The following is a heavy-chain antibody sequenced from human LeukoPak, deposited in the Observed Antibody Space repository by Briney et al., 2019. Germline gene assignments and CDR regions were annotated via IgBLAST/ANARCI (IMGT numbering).Heavy chain of an antibody. CDR3: AKLSSSGWYMSAFDI. CDR1: GFTFSSYA. J-gene: IGHJ3*02. Sequence: PGGPLRLSCAASGFTFSSYAMSWVRQAPGKGLEWVSAISGSGGSTYYADSVKGRFTISRDNSKNTLYLQMNSLRAEDTAVYYCAKLSSSGWYMSAFDIWGQGTMVTVSS. D-gene: IGHD6-19*01. V-gene: IGHV3-23*01. CDR2: ISGSGGST.